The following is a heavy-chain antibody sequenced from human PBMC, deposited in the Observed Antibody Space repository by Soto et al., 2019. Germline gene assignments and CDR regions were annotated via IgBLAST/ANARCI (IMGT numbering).Heavy chain of an antibody. CDR3: AEGGALSPNANVPLAF. V-gene: IGHV4-30-2*01. Sequence: QLQLQESGSGLVNPSQTLSLTCTVSGASITSGSYSWSWIRQAPGKGLEWIGNIHVTGYTAFSPSLNGRVPMSVNRPKTRSPLTVNSVTAADTPCYFWAEGGALSPNANVPLAFWGQETLVTVSS. CDR2: IHVTGYT. CDR1: GASITSGSYS. J-gene: IGHJ4*02. D-gene: IGHD3-16*01.